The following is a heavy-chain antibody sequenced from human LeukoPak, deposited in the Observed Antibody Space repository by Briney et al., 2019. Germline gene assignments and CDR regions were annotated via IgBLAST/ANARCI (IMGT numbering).Heavy chain of an antibody. V-gene: IGHV4-34*01. CDR2: INHSGST. CDR3: ARGRWQWLAFYYGMDV. J-gene: IGHJ6*02. Sequence: SETLSLTCAVYGGSFSGYYWSWIRQPPGKGLEWIGEINHSGSTNYNPSLKSRVTISVDTSKNQFSLKLSSVTAADTAVYYCARGRWQWLAFYYGMDVWGQGTTVTVSS. D-gene: IGHD6-19*01. CDR1: GGSFSGYY.